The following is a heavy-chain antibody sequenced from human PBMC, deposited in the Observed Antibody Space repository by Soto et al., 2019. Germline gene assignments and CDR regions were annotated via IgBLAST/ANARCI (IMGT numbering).Heavy chain of an antibody. CDR2: INPNSGGT. CDR3: ASAGTAAGPYNWFDP. Sequence: ASVKVSCKASGYTFTGYYMHWVRQAPGQGLEWMGWINPNSGGTNYAQKFQGWVTMTRDTSISTAYMELSRLRSDDTAVYYCASAGTAAGPYNWFDPWGQGTLVTVSS. CDR1: GYTFTGYY. V-gene: IGHV1-2*04. D-gene: IGHD6-13*01. J-gene: IGHJ5*02.